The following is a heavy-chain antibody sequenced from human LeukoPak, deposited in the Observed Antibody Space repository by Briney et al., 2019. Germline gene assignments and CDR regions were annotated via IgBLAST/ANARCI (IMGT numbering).Heavy chain of an antibody. CDR1: GFTFSSYS. V-gene: IGHV3-21*01. CDR2: ISSSSSYI. Sequence: GGSLRLSCAASGFTFSSYSMNWVRQAPGKGLEWVSSISSSSSYIYYADSVKGRFTISRDNAKNSLYLQMNSLRAEDTAVYYCARGDITIFGVVTPHYFDYWGQGTLVTVSS. D-gene: IGHD3-3*01. CDR3: ARGDITIFGVVTPHYFDY. J-gene: IGHJ4*02.